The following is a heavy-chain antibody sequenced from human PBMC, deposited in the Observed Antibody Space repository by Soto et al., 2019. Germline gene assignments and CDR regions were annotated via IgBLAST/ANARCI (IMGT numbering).Heavy chain of an antibody. D-gene: IGHD3-3*01. CDR3: ARETYHDFWGGPYYGMDV. J-gene: IGHJ6*02. CDR2: ISYDGSNK. V-gene: IGHV3-30-3*01. Sequence: QVQLVESGGGVVQPGRSLRLSCAASGFTFSSYAMHWVRQAPGKGLEWVAVISYDGSNKYYADSVKGRFTISRDNSKNTLYLQMNRLRAEHTAVYYCARETYHDFWGGPYYGMDVWGQGTRVTVSS. CDR1: GFTFSSYA.